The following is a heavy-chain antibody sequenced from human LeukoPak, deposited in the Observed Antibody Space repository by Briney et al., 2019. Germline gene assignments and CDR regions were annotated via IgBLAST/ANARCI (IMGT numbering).Heavy chain of an antibody. CDR3: AKDDVAIVVVPAAAFDY. D-gene: IGHD2-2*01. J-gene: IGHJ4*02. CDR2: ISYDGSNK. V-gene: IGHV3-30*18. CDR1: GLTFSSYG. Sequence: GRSLRLSCAASGLTFSSYGMQWVRQAPGKGLEWVAVISYDGSNKYYADSVKGRFTISRDNSKNTLYLQMNSLRAEDTAVYYCAKDDVAIVVVPAAAFDYWGQGTLVTVSS.